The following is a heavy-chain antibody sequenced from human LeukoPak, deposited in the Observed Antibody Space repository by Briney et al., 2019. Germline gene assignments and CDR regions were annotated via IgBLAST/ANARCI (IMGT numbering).Heavy chain of an antibody. V-gene: IGHV3-21*01. J-gene: IGHJ4*02. CDR3: ARVGGYCSSVSNCYGDY. CDR1: GFTFSRYA. Sequence: PGGSLRLSCAASGFTFSRYAMSWVRQAPGKGLEWASCISSGSTNIYYADSLRGRFTISRDNAKNSLCLQMNSLRAEDTAVYYCARVGGYCSSVSNCYGDYWGQGTLVTVSS. CDR2: ISSGSTNI. D-gene: IGHD2-2*03.